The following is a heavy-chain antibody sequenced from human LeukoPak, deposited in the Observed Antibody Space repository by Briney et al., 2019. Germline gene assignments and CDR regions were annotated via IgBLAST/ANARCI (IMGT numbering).Heavy chain of an antibody. CDR1: GFTFSNAW. Sequence: GGSLRLSCAASGFTFSNAWMSWVRQAPGKGLEWVGRIKSKTYGGTTDYAAPVKGRFTISRDDSKNTLYLQMNSLKTEDTALYYCTTLYGAGYWGQGTLVTVSS. V-gene: IGHV3-15*01. CDR2: IKSKTYGGTT. J-gene: IGHJ4*02. D-gene: IGHD4-17*01. CDR3: TTLYGAGY.